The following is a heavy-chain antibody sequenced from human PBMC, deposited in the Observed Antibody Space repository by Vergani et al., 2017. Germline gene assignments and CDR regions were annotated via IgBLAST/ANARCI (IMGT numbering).Heavy chain of an antibody. Sequence: VRLVESGGGVVQPGRSLRLSCAASGFSFTSYGMHWVRQAPGEGLEWVSGISGSGGFTYYADSVKGRFTISRDNSKNTMFLQMNNLRAEDTAVYYCAKDNVPGYYDSSGYCDYWGQGTLVTVSS. CDR1: GFSFTSYG. CDR3: AKDNVPGYYDSSGYCDY. J-gene: IGHJ4*02. V-gene: IGHV3-23*04. D-gene: IGHD3-22*01. CDR2: ISGSGGFT.